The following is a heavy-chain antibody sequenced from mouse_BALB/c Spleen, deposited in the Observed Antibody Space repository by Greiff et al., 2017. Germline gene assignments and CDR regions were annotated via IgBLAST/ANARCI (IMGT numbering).Heavy chain of an antibody. CDR1: GYTFTSYV. V-gene: IGHV1-14*01. J-gene: IGHJ1*01. Sequence: VHVKQSGPELVKPGASVKMSCKASGYTFTSYVMHWVKQKPGQGLEWIGYINPYNDGTKYNEKFKGKATLTSDKSSSTAYMELSSLTSEDSAVYYCARGKGLRRDWYFDVWGAGTTVTVSS. CDR3: ARGKGLRRDWYFDV. CDR2: INPYNDGT. D-gene: IGHD2-2*01.